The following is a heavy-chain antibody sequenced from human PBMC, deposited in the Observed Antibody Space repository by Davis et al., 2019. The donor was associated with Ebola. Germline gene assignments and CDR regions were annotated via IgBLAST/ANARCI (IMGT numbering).Heavy chain of an antibody. V-gene: IGHV3-33*08. Sequence: GESLKISCAASGFTFSSYAMSWVRQAPGKGLEWVAVIWYDGSNKYYADSVKGRFTISRDNSKNTLYLQMNSLRAEDTAVYYCARDILNVPDYWGQGTLVTVSS. CDR3: ARDILNVPDY. CDR1: GFTFSSYA. CDR2: IWYDGSNK. J-gene: IGHJ4*02. D-gene: IGHD2-2*01.